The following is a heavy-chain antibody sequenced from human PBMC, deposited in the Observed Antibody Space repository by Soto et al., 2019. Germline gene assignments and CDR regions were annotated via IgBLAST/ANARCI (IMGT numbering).Heavy chain of an antibody. Sequence: HPGGSLRLSCAASGFTFSSYGMHWVRQAPGKGLEWVAVISYDGSNKYYADSVKGRFTISRDNSKNTLYLQMNSLRAEDTAVYYCAKCSGSYYYYYYGMDVWGQGTTVTVSS. J-gene: IGHJ6*02. CDR1: GFTFSSYG. D-gene: IGHD3-10*02. CDR3: AKCSGSYYYYYYGMDV. CDR2: ISYDGSNK. V-gene: IGHV3-30*18.